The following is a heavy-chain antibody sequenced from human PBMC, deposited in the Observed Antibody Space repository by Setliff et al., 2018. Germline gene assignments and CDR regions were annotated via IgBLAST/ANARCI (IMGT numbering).Heavy chain of an antibody. CDR2: IWSDGTNK. CDR3: ARILQDSRGSDY. J-gene: IGHJ4*02. Sequence: GGSLRLSCAASGFSFSSYGMHWVRQDPGKGLEWVAFIWSDGTNKYYADSVKGRFTISKDNSKNTLYSQMNSLRAEDTGVYYCARILQDSRGSDYWGQGTLVTVSS. V-gene: IGHV3-33*01. D-gene: IGHD3-22*01. CDR1: GFSFSSYG.